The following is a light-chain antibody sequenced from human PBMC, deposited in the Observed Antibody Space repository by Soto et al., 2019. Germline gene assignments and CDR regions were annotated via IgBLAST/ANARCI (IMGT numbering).Light chain of an antibody. CDR3: SSFTSSTTYV. Sequence: QSVLPQPASVSGSPGQSITVSCTGSTSDVGRYKSVSWYQHHPGTAPKLLIYDVSKRPSGVSSRFSGSRSGNTASLTISGLQTEDEADYYCSSFTSSTTYVFGTGTKVTVL. J-gene: IGLJ1*01. CDR2: DVS. V-gene: IGLV2-14*03. CDR1: TSDVGRYKS.